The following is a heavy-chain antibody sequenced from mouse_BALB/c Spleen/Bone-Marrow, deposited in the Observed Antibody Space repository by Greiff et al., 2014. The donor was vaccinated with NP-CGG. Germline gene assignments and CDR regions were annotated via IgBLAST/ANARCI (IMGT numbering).Heavy chain of an antibody. Sequence: QQQSGPELVKPGASVKITCKASGYTFTDYIMDWVRLSHGKSLEWIGDINVNNGGTIYNQKFKGKATLTVDKSSSTAYMELRSLTSEDTAVYYCVTGTAWFTYWGQGTLVTVST. V-gene: IGHV1-18*01. CDR2: INVNNGGT. J-gene: IGHJ3*01. CDR1: GYTFTDYI. CDR3: VTGTAWFTY. D-gene: IGHD4-1*01.